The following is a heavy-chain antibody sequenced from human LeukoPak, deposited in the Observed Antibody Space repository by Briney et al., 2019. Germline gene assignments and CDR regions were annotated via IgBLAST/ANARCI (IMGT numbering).Heavy chain of an antibody. Sequence: SSVKVSCKASGGTFSSYAISWVRQAPGQGLDGMGRSIPSLGIANYAQKFQGRVTINAEKSTSTAYMELSSLRSEDTAVYYWARASVYSSGWYVIWGQGTMVTVSS. J-gene: IGHJ3*02. CDR1: GGTFSSYA. CDR3: ARASVYSSGWYVI. CDR2: SIPSLGIA. D-gene: IGHD6-19*01. V-gene: IGHV1-69*04.